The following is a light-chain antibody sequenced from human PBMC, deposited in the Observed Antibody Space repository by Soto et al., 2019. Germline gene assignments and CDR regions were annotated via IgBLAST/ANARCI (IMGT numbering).Light chain of an antibody. J-gene: IGKJ2*01. Sequence: DIQMTQSPSTLSASVGDRVTITCRASQSISSWLAWYQQKPGKAPKLLIYKASSLESGVPSRFSGRGSGTEFTLTISSLQPDDFATYYCQQYNSYSHPFGQGTKLEI. V-gene: IGKV1-5*03. CDR3: QQYNSYSHP. CDR1: QSISSW. CDR2: KAS.